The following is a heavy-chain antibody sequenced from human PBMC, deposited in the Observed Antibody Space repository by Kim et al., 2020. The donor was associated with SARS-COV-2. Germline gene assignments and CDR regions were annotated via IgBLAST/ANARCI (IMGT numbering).Heavy chain of an antibody. J-gene: IGHJ5*02. CDR3: AREGYCSSTSCYGGGFDP. D-gene: IGHD2-2*01. V-gene: IGHV4-59*01. Sequence: KSRVTISVDTSKNQFSLKLSSVTAADTAVYYCAREGYCSSTSCYGGGFDPWGQGTLVTVSS.